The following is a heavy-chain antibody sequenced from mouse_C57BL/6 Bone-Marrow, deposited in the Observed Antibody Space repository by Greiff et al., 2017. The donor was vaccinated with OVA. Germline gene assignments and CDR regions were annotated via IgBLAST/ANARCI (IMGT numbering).Heavy chain of an antibody. CDR2: FYPGSGSI. CDR3: ARHEVHDGYYEYFDY. D-gene: IGHD2-3*01. CDR1: GYTFTEYT. V-gene: IGHV1-62-2*01. Sequence: VMLVESGAELVKPGASVKLSCKASGYTFTEYTIHWVKQRSGQGLEWIGWFYPGSGSIKYNEKFKDKATLTADKSSSTVYMELSRLTSEDSAVYFCARHEVHDGYYEYFDYWGQGTTLTVSS. J-gene: IGHJ2*01.